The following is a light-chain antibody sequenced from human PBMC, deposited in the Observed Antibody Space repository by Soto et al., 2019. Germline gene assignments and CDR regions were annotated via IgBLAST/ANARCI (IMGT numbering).Light chain of an antibody. V-gene: IGKV1-5*01. CDR3: QQYNRYSLT. J-gene: IGKJ4*01. CDR2: DAS. Sequence: DIQMTQSPSTLSASVRDRDTNTCRASQSISSWLAWYQQKPGKAPKLLIYDASSLESGVPSRFSGSGSDTEFTLTINNLQPDDFATYHCQQYNRYSLTFGGGTKWIS. CDR1: QSISSW.